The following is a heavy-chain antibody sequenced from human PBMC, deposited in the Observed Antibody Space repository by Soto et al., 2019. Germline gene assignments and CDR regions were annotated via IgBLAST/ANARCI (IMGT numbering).Heavy chain of an antibody. CDR3: ARDSTGTKDSYAFDI. D-gene: IGHD1-7*01. CDR2: IGTAGDT. V-gene: IGHV3-13*01. J-gene: IGHJ3*02. Sequence: GGSLRLSCAASGFTFSSYDMHWVRQATGKGLEWVSAIGTAGDTYYPGSVKGRFTISRENAKNSLYLQMNSLRAGDTAVYYCARDSTGTKDSYAFDIWGQGTMVT. CDR1: GFTFSSYD.